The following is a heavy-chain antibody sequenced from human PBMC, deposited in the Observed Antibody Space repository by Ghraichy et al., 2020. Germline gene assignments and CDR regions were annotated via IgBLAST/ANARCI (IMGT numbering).Heavy chain of an antibody. Sequence: SETLSLTCTISGGAIRNHYWSWIRESPGKGLEWIGYVISTGTTKYNPSLESRVTISIETSKNQFSLKMKSVTAADTAVYYCARDRYCPGGSCYSSWFFDLWGRGIRVTVS. D-gene: IGHD2-15*01. CDR2: VISTGTT. J-gene: IGHJ2*01. CDR3: ARDRYCPGGSCYSSWFFDL. CDR1: GGAIRNHY. V-gene: IGHV4-59*11.